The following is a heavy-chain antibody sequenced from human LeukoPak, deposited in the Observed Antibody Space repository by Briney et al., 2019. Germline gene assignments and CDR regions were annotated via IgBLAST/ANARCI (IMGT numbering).Heavy chain of an antibody. Sequence: ASVKVSCKASGYTFTGYYMHWVRQAPGQGLEWMGRINPNSGGTNYAQKFQGRVTMTRDTSISTAYMELSRLRSDDTAVYYCARWYGNSPGVDHYWGQGTLVTVPS. CDR1: GYTFTGYY. V-gene: IGHV1-2*06. CDR2: INPNSGGT. J-gene: IGHJ4*01. D-gene: IGHD4-23*01. CDR3: ARWYGNSPGVDHY.